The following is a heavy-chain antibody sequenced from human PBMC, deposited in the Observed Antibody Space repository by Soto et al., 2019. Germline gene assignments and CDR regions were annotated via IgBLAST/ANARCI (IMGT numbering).Heavy chain of an antibody. CDR1: GFTFYNTW. CDR2: VKSKTDGGAT. Sequence: EVQLVESGGDLVKPGGSLRLSCTASGFTFYNTWMSWDRQAPGKGLEWVGRVKSKTDGGATDYNALVRGRFTISRDDSEKTLYLQMNSPQTDDAAVYYCTTDRRSGYVPQFDFWGQGTLVTVSS. D-gene: IGHD5-12*01. J-gene: IGHJ4*02. V-gene: IGHV3-15*01. CDR3: TTDRRSGYVPQFDF.